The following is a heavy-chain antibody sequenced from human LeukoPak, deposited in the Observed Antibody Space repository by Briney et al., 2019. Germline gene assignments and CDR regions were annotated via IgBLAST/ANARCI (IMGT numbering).Heavy chain of an antibody. CDR2: IYTSGST. V-gene: IGHV4-4*07. Sequence: PSETLSLTCTVSGGSISSYYWSWIRQPAGKGLEWIGRIYTSGSTNYNPTLKSRVTMSVDTSKNQFSLKLSSVTAADTAVYYCARDYAWENTYYYDSSGYFAFDIWGQGTMVTV. CDR1: GGSISSYY. CDR3: ARDYAWENTYYYDSSGYFAFDI. J-gene: IGHJ3*02. D-gene: IGHD3-22*01.